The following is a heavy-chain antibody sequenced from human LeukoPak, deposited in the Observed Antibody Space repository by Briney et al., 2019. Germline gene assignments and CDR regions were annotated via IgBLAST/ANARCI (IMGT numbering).Heavy chain of an antibody. CDR1: GGSISSSGYY. D-gene: IGHD1-26*01. Sequence: SETLSLTCTVSGGSISSSGYYWGWIRQPPGKGLEWIASIYYSGSTYYNPSLKSRVTISVDTSKNHLSLKLSSLTPATTAVYYCARHEYSGSYYGLSWFDPWGQGTLVTVSS. CDR3: ARHEYSGSYYGLSWFDP. J-gene: IGHJ5*02. CDR2: IYYSGST. V-gene: IGHV4-39*01.